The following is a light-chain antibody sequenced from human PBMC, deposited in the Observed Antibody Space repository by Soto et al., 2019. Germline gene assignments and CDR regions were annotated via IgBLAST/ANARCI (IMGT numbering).Light chain of an antibody. CDR2: EVN. V-gene: IGLV2-14*01. Sequence: QSVLTQPASVSRSPGQSITISCTGTSSDVGGYDFVSWYQQHPGKAPKLVIYEVNNRPSGVSNRFSGSKSGNTASLTISGLQAEDEADYYCSSYTSSDTGVFGTGTKLTVL. CDR1: SSDVGGYDF. CDR3: SSYTSSDTGV. J-gene: IGLJ1*01.